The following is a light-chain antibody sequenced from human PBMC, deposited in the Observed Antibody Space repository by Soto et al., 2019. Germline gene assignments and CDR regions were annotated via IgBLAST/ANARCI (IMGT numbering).Light chain of an antibody. CDR1: QTVSTN. J-gene: IGKJ1*01. CDR2: GAS. CDR3: QQYNNWPPTWT. Sequence: EIVMTQSPATLSVSPGDRATLPCRASQTVSTNLAWYQQKPGQAPRLLIYGASNRATGIPARFSGSGSATEITVTLSSLSSGDLAVYYCQQYNNWPPTWTFGRGTKVEIK. V-gene: IGKV3-15*01.